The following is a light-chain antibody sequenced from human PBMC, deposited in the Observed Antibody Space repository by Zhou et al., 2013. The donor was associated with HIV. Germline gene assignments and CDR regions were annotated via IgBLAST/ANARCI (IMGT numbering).Light chain of an antibody. CDR3: GSYAGSSRWI. J-gene: IGLJ2*01. CDR2: EVN. CDR1: SSDVGGYNY. Sequence: QSALTQPPSASGSPGQSVTISCTGTSSDVGGYNYVSWYQQHPGKAPKLMIYEVNKRPSGVPDRFSGSKSGNTASLTVSGLQAEDEAEYYCGSYAGSSRWIFGGGTKLTVL. V-gene: IGLV2-8*01.